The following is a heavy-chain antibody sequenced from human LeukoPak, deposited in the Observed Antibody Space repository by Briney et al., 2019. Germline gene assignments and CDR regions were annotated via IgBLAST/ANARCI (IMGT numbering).Heavy chain of an antibody. CDR2: IYYSGST. V-gene: IGHV4-59*01. Sequence: SETLSLTCTVSGGSISSYYWSWIRQPPGKGLERIGYIYYSGSTNYNPSLKSRVTISVDTSKNQFSLKLSSVTAADTAVYYCARARGYCDIPYFDYWGQGTLVTVSS. D-gene: IGHD3-9*01. CDR3: ARARGYCDIPYFDY. CDR1: GGSISSYY. J-gene: IGHJ4*02.